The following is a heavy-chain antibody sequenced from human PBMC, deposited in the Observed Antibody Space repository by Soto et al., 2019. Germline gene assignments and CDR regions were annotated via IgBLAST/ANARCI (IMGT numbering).Heavy chain of an antibody. CDR1: AFTFSGYA. V-gene: IGHV3-30-3*01. CDR3: ARGFSSGWSRIDS. J-gene: IGHJ4*02. CDR2: ISNDGSNK. Sequence: QVQLVESGGGVVQPGRSLRLSCAASAFTFSGYAMHWVRQAPGKGLEWVAVISNDGSNKYYADSVKGRFTISRDNSKNSLFLQMNSLRPEGTAVYHCARGFSSGWSRIDSWGQGIMVTV. D-gene: IGHD6-19*01.